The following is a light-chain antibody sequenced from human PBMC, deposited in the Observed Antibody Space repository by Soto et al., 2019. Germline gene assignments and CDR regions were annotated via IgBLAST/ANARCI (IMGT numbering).Light chain of an antibody. CDR2: DVS. V-gene: IGLV2-14*01. CDR1: SSDVGGYNY. J-gene: IGLJ1*01. Sequence: QSALTQPASVSGSPGQSITISCTGTSSDVGGYNYVSWYQQHPGKAPKLMIYDVSNRPSGVSNRFSGSKSGNTASLTISGLQAEDEADYYCSSYTRSSFYVFGTGTNVTVL. CDR3: SSYTRSSFYV.